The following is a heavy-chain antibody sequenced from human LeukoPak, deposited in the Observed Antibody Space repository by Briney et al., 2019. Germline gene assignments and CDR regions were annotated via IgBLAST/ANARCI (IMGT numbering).Heavy chain of an antibody. CDR2: TIPIFGTA. CDR3: ARTDYDILTGYSGNDAFDI. CDR1: GGTFSSYA. J-gene: IGHJ3*02. V-gene: IGHV1-69*13. Sequence: SVKVSCKASGGTFSSYAISWVRQAPGQGLEWMGGTIPIFGTANYAQKFQGRVTITADESTSTAYMELSSLRSDDTAVYYCARTDYDILTGYSGNDAFDIWGQGTMVTVSS. D-gene: IGHD3-9*01.